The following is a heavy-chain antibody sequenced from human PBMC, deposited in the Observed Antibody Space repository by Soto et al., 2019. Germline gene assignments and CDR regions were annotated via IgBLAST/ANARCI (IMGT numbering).Heavy chain of an antibody. CDR1: GGTFSSYA. CDR2: IIPIFGTA. CDR3: ATMGGYGDYEESTYCVGY. V-gene: IGHV1-69*12. D-gene: IGHD4-17*01. Sequence: QVQLVQSGAEVKKPGSSVKVSCKASGGTFSSYAISWVRQAPGQGLEWMGGIIPIFGTANYAQKFQGRVKITADESPSTAYMELSSLRSEDTAVYYCATMGGYGDYEESTYCVGYWGQGTLVTVSS. J-gene: IGHJ4*02.